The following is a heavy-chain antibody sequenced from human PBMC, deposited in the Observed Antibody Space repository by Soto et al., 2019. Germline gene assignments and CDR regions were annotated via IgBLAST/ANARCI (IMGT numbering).Heavy chain of an antibody. D-gene: IGHD2-2*01. V-gene: IGHV1-18*04. J-gene: IGHJ2*01. CDR1: GYTFTSYG. CDR2: ISAYNGNT. Sequence: QVQLVQSGAEVKKPGASVKVSCKASGYTFTSYGISWVRQAPGQGLEWMGWISAYNGNTNYAQKLQGRVTMTTDTSTSTDYMELRSLKSDDTAVYDCARGEVDCSSNRCYPWWYFDLWGRGTLVTVSS. CDR3: ARGEVDCSSNRCYPWWYFDL.